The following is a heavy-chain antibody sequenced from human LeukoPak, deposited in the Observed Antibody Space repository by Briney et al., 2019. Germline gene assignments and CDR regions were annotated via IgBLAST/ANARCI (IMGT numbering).Heavy chain of an antibody. CDR3: ARNNPGFVFRVDY. J-gene: IGHJ4*02. D-gene: IGHD3-10*01. CDR2: IYHSGST. Sequence: SETLSLTCAVSGGSISSGGYSWSWIRQPPGKGLEWIGYIYHSGSTYYNPSLKSRVTISVDRSKNQFSLKLSSVTAADTAVYYCARNNPGFVFRVDYWGQGTLVTVSS. V-gene: IGHV4-30-2*01. CDR1: GGSISSGGYS.